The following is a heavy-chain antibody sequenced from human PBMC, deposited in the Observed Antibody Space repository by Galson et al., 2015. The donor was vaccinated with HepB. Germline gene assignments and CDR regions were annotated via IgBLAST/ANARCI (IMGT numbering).Heavy chain of an antibody. J-gene: IGHJ6*03. CDR3: AKGPYCSSTSCYVMDYMDV. CDR2: ISGSGGST. V-gene: IGHV3-23*01. D-gene: IGHD2-2*01. Sequence: SLRLSCAAAGFTFSSYAMSWVRQAPGKGLEWVSAISGSGGSTYYADSVKGRFTISRDNSKNTLYLQMNSLRAEDTAVYYCAKGPYCSSTSCYVMDYMDVWGKGTTVTVSS. CDR1: GFTFSSYA.